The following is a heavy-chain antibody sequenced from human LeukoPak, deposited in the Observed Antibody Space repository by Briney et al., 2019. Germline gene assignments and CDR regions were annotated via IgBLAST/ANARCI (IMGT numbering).Heavy chain of an antibody. CDR2: ISTYNGNT. J-gene: IGHJ4*02. Sequence: GASVKVSCKASGYTFTSYGVSWVRQAPGQGLEWMGWISTYNGNTNYAQKFQGRVNMTTDTSTSTAYMELRSLRSDDTAVYYCARDQGYYFGYWGQGTLVTVSS. CDR1: GYTFTSYG. CDR3: ARDQGYYFGY. V-gene: IGHV1-18*01.